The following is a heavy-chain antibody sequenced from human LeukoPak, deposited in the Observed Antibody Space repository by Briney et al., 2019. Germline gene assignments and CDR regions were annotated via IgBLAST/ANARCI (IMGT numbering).Heavy chain of an antibody. Sequence: GGSLRLSCAASRFTFSDYSMNWVRQAPGKGLEWVSYISSSSSTVYYADSVKGRFTISRDNAKNSLYLQMNSLRDEDTAVYYCARDVRWPRFVFDHWGQGIPVTVSS. CDR3: ARDVRWPRFVFDH. J-gene: IGHJ4*02. V-gene: IGHV3-48*02. CDR2: ISSSSSTV. D-gene: IGHD5-12*01. CDR1: RFTFSDYS.